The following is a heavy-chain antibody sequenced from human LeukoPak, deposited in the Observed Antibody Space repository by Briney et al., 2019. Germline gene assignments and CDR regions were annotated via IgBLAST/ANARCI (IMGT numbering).Heavy chain of an antibody. CDR1: GFTFSYHW. J-gene: IGHJ3*02. CDR2: IKNDGTVK. CDR3: AKGNSGSYGAFDI. V-gene: IGHV3-7*01. Sequence: PGGSLRLSCAASGFTFSYHWMTWVRQAPGKGLEWVANIKNDGTVKNYVDSVKGRFTISRDNAKNSLYLQMNSLRAEDTGVYYCAKGNSGSYGAFDIGGQGTMVTVSS. D-gene: IGHD1-26*01.